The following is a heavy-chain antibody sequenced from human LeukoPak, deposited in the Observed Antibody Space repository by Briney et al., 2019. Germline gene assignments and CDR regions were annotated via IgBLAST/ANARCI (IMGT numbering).Heavy chain of an antibody. CDR1: GFTFSSYA. CDR3: AKDRRALYYDFWSGQAD. Sequence: GESLRLSCAGSGFTFSSYAMSWVRQAPGKGLEWVSAISGSGGSTYYADSVKGRFTISRDNSKNTLYLQMNSLRAEDTAVYYCAKDRRALYYDFWSGQADWGQGTLVTVSS. CDR2: ISGSGGST. J-gene: IGHJ4*02. D-gene: IGHD3-3*01. V-gene: IGHV3-23*01.